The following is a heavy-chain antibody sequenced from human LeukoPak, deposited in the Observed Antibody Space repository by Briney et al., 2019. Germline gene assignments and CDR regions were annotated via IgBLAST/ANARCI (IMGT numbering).Heavy chain of an antibody. CDR3: ARETAFSQRTYYDILTGYFDYYYGMDV. CDR2: ISAYNGNT. D-gene: IGHD3-9*01. Sequence: ASVKVSCKASGYTFTSYGISWVRQAPGQGREWMGWISAYNGNTNYAQKLQGRVTMTTDTSTSTAYMELRSLRSDDTAVYYCARETAFSQRTYYDILTGYFDYYYGMDVWGQGTTVTVSS. J-gene: IGHJ6*02. V-gene: IGHV1-18*01. CDR1: GYTFTSYG.